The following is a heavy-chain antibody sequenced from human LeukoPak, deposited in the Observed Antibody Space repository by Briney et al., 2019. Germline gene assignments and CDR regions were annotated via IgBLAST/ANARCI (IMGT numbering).Heavy chain of an antibody. D-gene: IGHD5-12*01. CDR2: IIPIFGTA. J-gene: IGHJ6*02. CDR1: GGTFSSYA. V-gene: IGHV1-69*01. CDR3: AGVFRGYSGYRRQYYYYGMDV. Sequence: SVKVSCKASGGTFSSYAISWVRQAPGQGLEWMGGIIPIFGTANYAQKFQGRVTITADESTSTAYMELSSLRSEDTAVYYCAGVFRGYSGYRRQYYYYGMDVWGQGTTVTVSS.